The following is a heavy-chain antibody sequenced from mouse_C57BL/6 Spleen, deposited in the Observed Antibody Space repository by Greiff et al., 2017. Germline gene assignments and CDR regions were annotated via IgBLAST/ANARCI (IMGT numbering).Heavy chain of an antibody. J-gene: IGHJ1*03. CDR1: EYEFPSHD. V-gene: IGHV5-2*03. CDR2: INSDGGST. Sequence: EVKVEESGGGLVQPGESLKLSCESNEYEFPSHDMSWVRKTPEKRLELVAAINSDGGSTYYPDTMERRFIISRDNTKKTLYLQMSSLRSEDTALYYCARRGYSNSDWYFDVWGTGTTVTVSS. CDR3: ARRGYSNSDWYFDV. D-gene: IGHD2-5*01.